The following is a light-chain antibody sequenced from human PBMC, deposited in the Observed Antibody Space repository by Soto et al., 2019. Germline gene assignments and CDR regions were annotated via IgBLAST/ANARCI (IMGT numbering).Light chain of an antibody. CDR3: GTWDGSLRV. Sequence: QSVLTQPPSVSAAPGQTVTISCSGSSSNIGNNYVSWYQQLPGTAPKLLIYENNKRPSGIPDRFSGSKSGTSATLGITGLQTGDEADYYCGTWDGSLRVFGGGTKLTVL. CDR2: ENN. V-gene: IGLV1-51*02. J-gene: IGLJ3*02. CDR1: SSNIGNNY.